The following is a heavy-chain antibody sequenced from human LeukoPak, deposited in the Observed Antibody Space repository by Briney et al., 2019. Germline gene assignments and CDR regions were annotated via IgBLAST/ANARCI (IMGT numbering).Heavy chain of an antibody. CDR3: ADGDYY. D-gene: IGHD4-17*01. V-gene: IGHV3-48*01. Sequence: GGSLRLSCAASGFTFSSYSMHWVRQAPGKGLEWVSYISSRSDTIYYADSVKGRFTISRDNAQNSLYLQMNSLRAEDTAVYYCADGDYYWGQGTLVTVSS. CDR2: ISSRSDTI. J-gene: IGHJ4*02. CDR1: GFTFSSYS.